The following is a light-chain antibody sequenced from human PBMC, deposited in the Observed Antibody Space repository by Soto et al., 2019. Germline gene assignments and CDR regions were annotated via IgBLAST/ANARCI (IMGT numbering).Light chain of an antibody. V-gene: IGKV3-20*01. CDR2: GAS. CDR1: QSVSNNY. CDR3: QQYGSPPQT. J-gene: IGKJ1*01. Sequence: ERVLTHPPGTLSLSPGERTTLSCRASQSVSNNYLAWYQQKPGQAPRLLIYGASSRATGIPDRFSGSGSGTDFTLTISRLEAEDFAVYYCQQYGSPPQTFGQGTKVDI.